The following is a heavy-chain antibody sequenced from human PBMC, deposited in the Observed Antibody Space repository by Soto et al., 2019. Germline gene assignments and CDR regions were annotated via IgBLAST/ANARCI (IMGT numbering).Heavy chain of an antibody. Sequence: SVKVSCKASGGTFSSYAISWVRQAPGQGLEWIGGIIPIFGTANYAQKFQGRVTITADESTSTAYMELGSLRSEETAVYYCASTDPITIMGPRGVRYCFQHWGQGTLVTVCS. V-gene: IGHV1-69*13. CDR3: ASTDPITIMGPRGVRYCFQH. D-gene: IGHD3-10*01. CDR1: GGTFSSYA. CDR2: IIPIFGTA. J-gene: IGHJ1*01.